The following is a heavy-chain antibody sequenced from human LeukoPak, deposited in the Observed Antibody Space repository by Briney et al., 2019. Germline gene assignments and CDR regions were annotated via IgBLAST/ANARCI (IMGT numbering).Heavy chain of an antibody. V-gene: IGHV1-2*04. CDR1: GYTFTGYY. J-gene: IGHJ4*02. D-gene: IGHD5-12*01. CDR2: INPNSGGT. Sequence: ASVKVSCKASGYTFTGYYMHWVRQAPGQGLEWMGWINPNSGGTNYAQKFQGWVTMTRDTSISTAYMELSRLRSDDTAVYYCARVGDSGYETDPFDYWGQGTLVTVSS. CDR3: ARVGDSGYETDPFDY.